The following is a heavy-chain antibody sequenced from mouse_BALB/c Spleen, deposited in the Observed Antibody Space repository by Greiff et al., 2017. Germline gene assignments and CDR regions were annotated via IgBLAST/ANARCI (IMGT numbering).Heavy chain of an antibody. Sequence: QVQLQQPGAELVKPGASVKMSCKASGYTFTSYNMHWVKQTPGQGLEWIGAIYPGNGDTSYNQKFKGKATLTADKSSSTAYMQLSSLTSEDSAVYYCARDYYGSPWFAYWGQGTLVTVSA. CDR3: ARDYYGSPWFAY. V-gene: IGHV1-12*01. J-gene: IGHJ3*01. CDR2: IYPGNGDT. CDR1: GYTFTSYN. D-gene: IGHD1-2*01.